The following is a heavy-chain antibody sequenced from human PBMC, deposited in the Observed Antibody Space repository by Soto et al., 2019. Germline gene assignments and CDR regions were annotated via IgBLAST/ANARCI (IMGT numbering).Heavy chain of an antibody. J-gene: IGHJ4*02. CDR2: ISGSGDST. CDR3: AKAVVGATPDY. D-gene: IGHD1-26*01. CDR1: GFTFSSYA. V-gene: IGHV3-23*01. Sequence: EVQLLESGGGLVQPGGSLRLSCAASGFTFSSYAMSWVRQAPGKGLEGVATISGSGDSTYYADSVKGRFTISRDNSKNTRYLQMNSLRAEDTAVYYCAKAVVGATPDYWGQGTLVTVSS.